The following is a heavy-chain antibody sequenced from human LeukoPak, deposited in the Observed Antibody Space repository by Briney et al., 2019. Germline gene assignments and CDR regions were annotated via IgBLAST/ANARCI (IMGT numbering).Heavy chain of an antibody. CDR3: ARDPLHSGYDDLDY. V-gene: IGHV3-23*01. D-gene: IGHD5-12*01. J-gene: IGHJ4*02. CDR1: GFTFSSYA. Sequence: GGSLRLSCAASGFTFSSYAMSWFRQAPGKGLEWVSAISGSGGSTYYADSVKGRFTISRDNSKNTLYLQMNSLRAEDTAVYYCARDPLHSGYDDLDYWGQGTLVTVSS. CDR2: ISGSGGST.